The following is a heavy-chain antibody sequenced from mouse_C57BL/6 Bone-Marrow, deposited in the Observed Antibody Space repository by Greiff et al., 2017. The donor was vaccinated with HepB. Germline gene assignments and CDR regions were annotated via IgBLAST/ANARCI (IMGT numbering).Heavy chain of an antibody. D-gene: IGHD1-1*01. Sequence: QVHVKQSGAELARPGASVKLSCKASGYTFTSYGISWVKQRTGQGLEWIGEIYPRSGNTYYNEKFKGKATLTADKSSSTAYMELRSLTSEDSAVYFCARSAVVFDYWGQGTTLTVSS. CDR3: ARSAVVFDY. J-gene: IGHJ2*01. CDR2: IYPRSGNT. V-gene: IGHV1-81*01. CDR1: GYTFTSYG.